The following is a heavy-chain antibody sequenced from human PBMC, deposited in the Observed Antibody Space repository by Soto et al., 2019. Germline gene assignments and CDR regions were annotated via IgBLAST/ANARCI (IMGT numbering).Heavy chain of an antibody. CDR2: TNAGNGDT. D-gene: IGHD3-22*01. CDR1: GYTFISYV. V-gene: IGHV1-3*01. Sequence: SVKVSCKASGYTFISYVMHWVRQAPGQRLEWMGWTNAGNGDTKYSQKFQGRVTITRDTSASTAYMELSSLRSEDTAVYFCARAGDSSAYSHFDYWGQGTLVTVSS. J-gene: IGHJ4*02. CDR3: ARAGDSSAYSHFDY.